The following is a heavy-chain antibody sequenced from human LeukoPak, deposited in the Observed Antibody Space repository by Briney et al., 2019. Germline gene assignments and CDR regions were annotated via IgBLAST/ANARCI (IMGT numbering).Heavy chain of an antibody. Sequence: GASVKVSCKASGYTFTSYYMHWVRQAPGQGLEWMGWMNPNSGNTGYAQKFQGRVTMTRNTSISTAYMELSSLRSEDTAVYYCARGASEMVRGVIGAFDIWGQGTMVTVSS. CDR3: ARGASEMVRGVIGAFDI. D-gene: IGHD3-10*01. CDR1: GYTFTSYY. V-gene: IGHV1-8*02. J-gene: IGHJ3*02. CDR2: MNPNSGNT.